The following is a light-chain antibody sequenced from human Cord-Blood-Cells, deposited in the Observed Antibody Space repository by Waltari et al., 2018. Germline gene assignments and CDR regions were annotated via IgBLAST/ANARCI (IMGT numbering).Light chain of an antibody. CDR2: EVS. CDR3: SSYTSSSTPFV. J-gene: IGLJ1*01. V-gene: IGLV2-18*02. Sequence: QSALTPPPSVSGSPGQSVTLSCTGTSSDVGSYNRASWYQQPPGTAPKLMIYEVSNRPSGVPDRFSGSKSGNTASLTISGLQAEDEADYYCSSYTSSSTPFVFGTGTKVTVL. CDR1: SSDVGSYNR.